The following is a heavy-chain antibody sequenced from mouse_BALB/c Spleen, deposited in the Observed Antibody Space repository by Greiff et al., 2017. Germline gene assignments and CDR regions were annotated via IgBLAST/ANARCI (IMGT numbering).Heavy chain of an antibody. Sequence: EVKLMESGPSLVKPSQTLSLTCSVTGDSITSGYWNWIRKFPGNKLEYMGYISYSGSTYYNPSLKSRISITRDTSKNQYYLQLNSVTTEDTATYYCARYEGTATPFDYWGQGTTLTVSS. CDR1: GDSITSGY. D-gene: IGHD1-2*01. CDR2: ISYSGST. J-gene: IGHJ2*01. V-gene: IGHV3-8*02. CDR3: ARYEGTATPFDY.